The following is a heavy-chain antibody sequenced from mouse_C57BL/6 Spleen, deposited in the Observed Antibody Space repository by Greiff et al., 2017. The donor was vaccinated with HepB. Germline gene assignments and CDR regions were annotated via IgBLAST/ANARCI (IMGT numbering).Heavy chain of an antibody. CDR1: GFTFTDYY. CDR3: ARGSPLFDY. J-gene: IGHJ2*01. Sequence: DVQLVESGGGLVQPGGSLSLSCAASGFTFTDYYMSWVRQPPGKALEWLGFIRNKANGYTTEYSASVKGRFTISRDNSQSILYLQMNALRAEDSATYYCARGSPLFDYWGQGTTLTVSS. D-gene: IGHD1-1*01. V-gene: IGHV7-3*01. CDR2: IRNKANGYTT.